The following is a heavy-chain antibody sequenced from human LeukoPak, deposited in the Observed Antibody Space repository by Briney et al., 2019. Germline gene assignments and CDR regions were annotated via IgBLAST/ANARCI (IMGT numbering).Heavy chain of an antibody. Sequence: ASVKVSCKASGYTFTSYDINWVRQATGPGLEWMGWMNPNSGNTGYAQKFQGRVTITRNTSISTAYMELSSLRSEDTAVYYCARVRGGSKGAFDIWGQGTMVTVSS. D-gene: IGHD3-16*01. CDR2: MNPNSGNT. CDR1: GYTFTSYD. CDR3: ARVRGGSKGAFDI. J-gene: IGHJ3*02. V-gene: IGHV1-8*03.